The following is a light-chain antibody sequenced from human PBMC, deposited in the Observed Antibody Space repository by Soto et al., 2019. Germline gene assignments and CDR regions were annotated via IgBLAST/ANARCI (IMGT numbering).Light chain of an antibody. J-gene: IGLJ2*01. Sequence: QSALTQPASVSGSPGQSITISCTGTSRDVGGYNYVSWYQQHPGKAPKLMIYNVGDRPSGVSNRFSSSKSVNTASLTISGLQAEDEADYYCSSYTSSSTLKVIFGGGTKVTVL. V-gene: IGLV2-14*03. CDR2: NVG. CDR1: SRDVGGYNY. CDR3: SSYTSSSTLKVI.